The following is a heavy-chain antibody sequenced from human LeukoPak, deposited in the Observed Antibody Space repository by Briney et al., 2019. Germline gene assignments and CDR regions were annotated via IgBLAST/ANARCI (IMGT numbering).Heavy chain of an antibody. Sequence: SVKVSCKASRGTFTSYTIHWVRQAPGQGFEWMGGILPIFASTNYAQKFQGRVTITTDDSTSTAYMELSSLRSEDTAIYYCASRNREAPYHNSMDVWGEGTTVTVS. J-gene: IGHJ6*03. V-gene: IGHV1-69*05. CDR3: ASRNREAPYHNSMDV. CDR1: RGTFTSYT. CDR2: ILPIFAST. D-gene: IGHD1-26*01.